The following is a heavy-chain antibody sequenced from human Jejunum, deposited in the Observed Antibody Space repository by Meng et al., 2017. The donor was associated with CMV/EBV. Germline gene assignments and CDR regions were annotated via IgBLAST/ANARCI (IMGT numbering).Heavy chain of an antibody. J-gene: IGHJ4*02. CDR2: IYYSGST. CDR1: GGSISSGDYF. D-gene: IGHD3-22*01. CDR3: ATRTPESGGYYYGVFDY. V-gene: IGHV4-30-4*08. Sequence: QGQLQESGPGLVKPSQTLSLTCTVSGGSISSGDYFWSWIRQPPGKGLEWIGYIYYSGSTYYNPSLKSRVTISVDMSKNQFSLKLNSVTAADTAVYYCATRTPESGGYYYGVFDYWGQGTLVTVSS.